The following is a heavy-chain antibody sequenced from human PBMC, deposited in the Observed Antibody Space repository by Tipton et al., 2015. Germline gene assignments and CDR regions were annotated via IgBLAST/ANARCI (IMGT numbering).Heavy chain of an antibody. D-gene: IGHD3-22*01. CDR2: IYPGDSDT. Sequence: VQLVQSGAEVKKPGESLKISCKGSGYSFTTYWIGWVRQMPGKGLEWMGIIYPGDSDTRYSPSFQGQVTISADKSISTAYLQWSSLKASDTAMYYCARGNPYYYESSGYFFYAMDVWGQGTTVTVSS. J-gene: IGHJ6*02. V-gene: IGHV5-51*01. CDR3: ARGNPYYYESSGYFFYAMDV. CDR1: GYSFTTYW.